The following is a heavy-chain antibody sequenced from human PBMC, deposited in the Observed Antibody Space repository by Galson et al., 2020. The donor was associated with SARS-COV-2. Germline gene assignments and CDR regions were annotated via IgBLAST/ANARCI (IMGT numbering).Heavy chain of an antibody. Sequence: GESLKISCKGSGYSFTNYWIAWVRQMPGKGLELMGIIYPGDSDTTYSPSFQDQVTISADRSISTAYLQWGSLKASDSAIYYCAKGLRPTAKYYFDYWGQGTLVTVSS. CDR2: IYPGDSDT. CDR1: GYSFTNYW. V-gene: IGHV5-51*01. CDR3: AKGLRPTAKYYFDY. D-gene: IGHD3-16*01. J-gene: IGHJ4*02.